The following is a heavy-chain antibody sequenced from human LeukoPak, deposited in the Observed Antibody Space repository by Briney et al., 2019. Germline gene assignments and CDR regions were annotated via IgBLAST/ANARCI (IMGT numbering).Heavy chain of an antibody. J-gene: IGHJ4*02. CDR1: GFTFSSYA. CDR3: AKDARMTTVTTGQYFDY. D-gene: IGHD4-11*01. Sequence: GGSLRLSCAASGFTFSSYAMTWVRQAPGKGLEWVSAISGSGGSTYYADSVKGRFTISRDNSKNTLYLQMNSLRAEDTAVYYCAKDARMTTVTTGQYFDYWGQGTLVTVSS. CDR2: ISGSGGST. V-gene: IGHV3-23*01.